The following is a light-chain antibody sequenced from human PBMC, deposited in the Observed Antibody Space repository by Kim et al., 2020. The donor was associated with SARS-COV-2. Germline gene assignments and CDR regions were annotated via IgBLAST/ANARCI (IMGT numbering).Light chain of an antibody. Sequence: SQGERATLSCRASQFVSNSYLAWYQQRPGQAPKVIIYGASSRATGTPDRFSGSGSGTDFTLIITRLETEDFAVYFCQQYGSSPWTFGQGTKVDIK. CDR2: GAS. V-gene: IGKV3-20*01. CDR1: QFVSNSY. CDR3: QQYGSSPWT. J-gene: IGKJ1*01.